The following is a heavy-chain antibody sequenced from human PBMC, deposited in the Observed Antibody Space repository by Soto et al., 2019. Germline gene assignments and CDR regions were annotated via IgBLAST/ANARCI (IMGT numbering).Heavy chain of an antibody. Sequence: QPGGSLRLSCAASGFSFTNYAMHWVRQAPGKGLEWVAVIWYDGSNKYYADSVKGRFTISKDNSQTTVYLQMNSLRAEDSAVYYCTRDPYGGSRYYFDSWGQGTLVT. CDR1: GFSFTNYA. CDR3: TRDPYGGSRYYFDS. CDR2: IWYDGSNK. V-gene: IGHV3-33*01. J-gene: IGHJ4*02. D-gene: IGHD1-26*01.